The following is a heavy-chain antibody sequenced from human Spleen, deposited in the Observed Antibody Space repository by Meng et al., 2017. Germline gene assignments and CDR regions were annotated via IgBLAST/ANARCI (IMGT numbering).Heavy chain of an antibody. CDR2: INPGESDN. V-gene: IGHV5-51*01. D-gene: IGHD5-18*01. CDR3: ARPPQRGYSCGFDY. Sequence: GGSLRLSCQASGYTFSNHWIGWVRQVPGKGLEWVAIINPGESDNRYSPSFQDQFTISADKSISTAYLQWSSLKASDTAMYYCARPPQRGYSCGFDYWGPGTLVTVSS. J-gene: IGHJ4*02. CDR1: GYTFSNHW.